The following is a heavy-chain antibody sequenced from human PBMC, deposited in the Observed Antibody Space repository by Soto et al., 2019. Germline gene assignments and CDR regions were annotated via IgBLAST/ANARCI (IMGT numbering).Heavy chain of an antibody. J-gene: IGHJ6*02. CDR3: ARDKDRLQFGGNYYSILDV. CDR1: GGTFSTSA. CDR2: IMPVFATP. V-gene: IGHV1-69*12. Sequence: QVQLVQSGAEVKKPGSSVKVSCKASGGTFSTSAISWVRQAPGQGLEWVGGIMPVFATPDYAQNFQGRVTMPADEPTTTAYLELTSLSAAATAVSYCARDKDRLQFGGNYYSILDVWGQGTAITVSS. D-gene: IGHD1-1*01.